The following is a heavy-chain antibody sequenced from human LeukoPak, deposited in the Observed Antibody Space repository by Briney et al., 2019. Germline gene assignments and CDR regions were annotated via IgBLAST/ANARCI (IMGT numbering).Heavy chain of an antibody. Sequence: GGSLRLSCAASGFTFSTFSMHWVRQAPGKGLEWISYISSSGGTTYYADSVKGRFTVSRDNAKNSLYLQMNSLRAEDTAVYYCARVNDWGVYYYYMDVWGKGTTVTISS. J-gene: IGHJ6*03. CDR1: GFTFSTFS. D-gene: IGHD3-9*01. CDR3: ARVNDWGVYYYYMDV. V-gene: IGHV3-48*01. CDR2: ISSSGGTT.